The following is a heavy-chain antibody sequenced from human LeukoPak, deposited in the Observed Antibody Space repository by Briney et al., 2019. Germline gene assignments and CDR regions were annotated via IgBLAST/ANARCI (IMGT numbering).Heavy chain of an antibody. V-gene: IGHV4-34*01. CDR1: GGSFSGYY. CDR3: ARRISWYTSFFDY. Sequence: SETLSLTCAVYGGSFSGYYWSWIRQPPGKGLEWIGEINHSGSTNYNPSLKSRVTISVDTSKNQFSLKLSSVTAADTAVYYCARRISWYTSFFDYWGQGTHVTVSS. CDR2: INHSGST. J-gene: IGHJ4*02. D-gene: IGHD6-13*01.